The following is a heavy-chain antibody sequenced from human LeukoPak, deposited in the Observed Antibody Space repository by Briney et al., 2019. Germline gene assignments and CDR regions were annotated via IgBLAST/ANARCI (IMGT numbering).Heavy chain of an antibody. CDR1: GGTFSSYA. CDR2: IIPIFGTA. V-gene: IGHV1-69*13. J-gene: IGHJ4*02. CDR3: VNAPKSSGSYWNFDY. D-gene: IGHD1-26*01. Sequence: GASVKVSCKASGGTFSSYAISWVRQAPGQGLEWMGGIIPIFGTANYAQKFQGRVTITADESTSTAYMELSSLRSEDTAVYYCVNAPKSSGSYWNFDYWGQGTLVTVSS.